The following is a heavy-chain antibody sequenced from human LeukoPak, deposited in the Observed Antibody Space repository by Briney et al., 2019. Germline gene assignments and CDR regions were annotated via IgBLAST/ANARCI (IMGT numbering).Heavy chain of an antibody. D-gene: IGHD6-13*01. Sequence: GGSLRLSCAASGFTFSSYGMHWVHQAPGKGLEWVAFIRYDGSNKYYADSVKGRFTISRDNSKNTLYLQMNSLRAEDTAVYYCAKDIYSSSWYYFDYWGQGTLVTVSS. CDR1: GFTFSSYG. J-gene: IGHJ4*02. CDR2: IRYDGSNK. CDR3: AKDIYSSSWYYFDY. V-gene: IGHV3-30*02.